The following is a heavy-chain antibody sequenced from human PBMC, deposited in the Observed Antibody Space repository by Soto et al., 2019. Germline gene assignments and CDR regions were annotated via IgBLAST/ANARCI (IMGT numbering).Heavy chain of an antibody. CDR3: ARSSALTISGVGGMDV. Sequence: GAAVKVSCKASGYSFTGYYIHWVRQAPGQGLEWMGWSNPNSGGANYAQKFQGRVTMTRDTSTTTAYMELSRLRSNDTAVFYCARSSALTISGVGGMDVWGQGATVTVSS. V-gene: IGHV1-2*02. CDR1: GYSFTGYY. CDR2: SNPNSGGA. D-gene: IGHD3-3*01. J-gene: IGHJ6*02.